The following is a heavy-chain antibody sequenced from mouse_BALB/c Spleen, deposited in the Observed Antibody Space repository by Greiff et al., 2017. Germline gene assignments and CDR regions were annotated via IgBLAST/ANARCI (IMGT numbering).Heavy chain of an antibody. CDR2: IDPSDSET. J-gene: IGHJ1*01. CDR1: GYTFTSYW. V-gene: IGHV1-69*02. D-gene: IGHD1-1*01. Sequence: QVQLQQPGAELVKPGAPVKLSCKASGYTFTSYWMNWVKQRPGRGLEWIGRIDPSDSETHYNQKFKDKATLTVDKSSSTAYIQLSSLTSEDSAVYYCARYYGSSLYFDVWGAGTTVTVSS. CDR3: ARYYGSSLYFDV.